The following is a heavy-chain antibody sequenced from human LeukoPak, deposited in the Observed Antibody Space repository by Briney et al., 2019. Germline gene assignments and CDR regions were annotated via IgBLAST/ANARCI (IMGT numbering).Heavy chain of an antibody. V-gene: IGHV3-7*01. Sequence: GGSLRLSCVASGLTFTTYWMTWVRRAPGRGLEWVANIKEDGSAKYYVDSVKGRFTISRDNAKNSLFLEMNSLRVEDTAVYYCARGGGHFDYWGQGTLVTVSS. CDR1: GLTFTTYW. CDR2: IKEDGSAK. CDR3: ARGGGHFDY. J-gene: IGHJ4*02.